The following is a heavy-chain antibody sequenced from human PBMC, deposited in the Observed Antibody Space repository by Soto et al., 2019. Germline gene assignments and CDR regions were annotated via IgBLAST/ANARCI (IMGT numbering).Heavy chain of an antibody. V-gene: IGHV4-39*01. CDR3: ARGKAAAADYYYYHGMDV. Sequence: PSETLSLTCTVSGGSISSSSYYWGWIRQPPGKGLEWIGSIYYSGSTYYNPSLKSRVTISVDTSKNQFSLKLSSVTAADTAVYYCARGKAAAADYYYYHGMDVWGQGTTVT. D-gene: IGHD6-13*01. CDR1: GGSISSSSYY. CDR2: IYYSGST. J-gene: IGHJ6*02.